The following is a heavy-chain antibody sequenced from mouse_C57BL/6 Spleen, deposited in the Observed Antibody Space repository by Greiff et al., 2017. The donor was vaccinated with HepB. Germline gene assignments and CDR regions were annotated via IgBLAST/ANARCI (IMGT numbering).Heavy chain of an antibody. CDR3: TQTAQATSHYYAMDY. CDR2: IDPETGGT. Sequence: QVHVKQSGAELVRPGASVTLSCKASGYTFTDYEMHWVKQTPVHGLEWIGAIDPETGGTAYNQKFKGKAILTADKSSSTAYMELRSLTSEDSAVYYCTQTAQATSHYYAMDYWGQGTSVTVSS. V-gene: IGHV1-15*01. D-gene: IGHD3-2*02. J-gene: IGHJ4*01. CDR1: GYTFTDYE.